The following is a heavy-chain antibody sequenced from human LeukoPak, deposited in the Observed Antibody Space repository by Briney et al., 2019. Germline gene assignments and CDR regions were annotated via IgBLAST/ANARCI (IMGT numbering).Heavy chain of an antibody. D-gene: IGHD6-13*01. Sequence: ASVKVSCKASGYTFTGYYMHWVRQAPGQGLEWMGWINPNSGGTNYAQKFQGRVTMTRDTSISTAYMELSRLRSDDTAVYYCARETIDGGAAASWGPLYFDYWGQGTLVTVSS. CDR3: ARETIDGGAAASWGPLYFDY. J-gene: IGHJ4*02. V-gene: IGHV1-2*02. CDR2: INPNSGGT. CDR1: GYTFTGYY.